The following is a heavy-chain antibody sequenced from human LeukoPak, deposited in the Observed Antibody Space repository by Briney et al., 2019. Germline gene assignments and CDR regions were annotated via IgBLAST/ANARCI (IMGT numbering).Heavy chain of an antibody. J-gene: IGHJ4*02. CDR2: IYSGGST. V-gene: IGHV3-66*01. CDR1: GFTVSSNY. Sequence: GGSLRLSCAASGFTVSSNYMSWVRQAPGKGLEWVSVIYSGGSTYCADSVKGRFTISRDNSKNTLYLQMNSLRAEDTAVYYCARGHYDSSGGMVDYWGQGTLVTVSS. D-gene: IGHD3-22*01. CDR3: ARGHYDSSGGMVDY.